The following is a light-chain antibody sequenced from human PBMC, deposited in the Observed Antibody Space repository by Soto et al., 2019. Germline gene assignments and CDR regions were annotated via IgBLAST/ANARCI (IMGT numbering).Light chain of an antibody. CDR1: QGIRNY. CDR2: DAS. Sequence: DIQVTQSPSSLSASVGDRVTITCRATQGIRNYLAWYQQKPGKVPKLLIYDASTLQSGVPSRFSGSGSGTDFTLTISSLQPEDVATYYCQKYDSAPLTFGGGTKVDI. J-gene: IGKJ4*01. CDR3: QKYDSAPLT. V-gene: IGKV1-27*01.